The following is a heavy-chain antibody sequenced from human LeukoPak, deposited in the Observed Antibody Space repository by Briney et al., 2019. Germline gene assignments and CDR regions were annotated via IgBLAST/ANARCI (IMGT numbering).Heavy chain of an antibody. J-gene: IGHJ4*02. CDR2: INHSGST. D-gene: IGHD6-13*01. V-gene: IGHV4-34*01. Sequence: PSETLSLTCAVYGGSFSGYYWSWIRQPPGKGLEWIGEINHSGSTNYNPSLKSRVTISVDTSKNQFSLKLSSVTAADTDVYYCARGGRRSTLGHWGQGTLVTVSS. CDR3: ARGGRRSTLGH. CDR1: GGSFSGYY.